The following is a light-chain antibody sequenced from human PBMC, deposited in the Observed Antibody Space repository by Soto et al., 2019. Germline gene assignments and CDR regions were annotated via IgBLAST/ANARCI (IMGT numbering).Light chain of an antibody. Sequence: QLVLTQSPSASASLGASGKLTCTLSSGHSKYAIAWHQQQPDKGPRFLMKLNSDGSHTRGDGIPDRFSGQASGPDRFLTISSLQSEDEADYDCQTWGAGIRVFGGGTKLTVL. CDR2: LNSDGSH. J-gene: IGLJ3*02. V-gene: IGLV4-69*01. CDR1: SGHSKYA. CDR3: QTWGAGIRV.